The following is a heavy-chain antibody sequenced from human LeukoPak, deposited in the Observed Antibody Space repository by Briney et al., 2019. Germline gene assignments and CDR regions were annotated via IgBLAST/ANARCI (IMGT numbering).Heavy chain of an antibody. V-gene: IGHV1-8*01. J-gene: IGHJ3*02. CDR3: ATDLIAVAGHDAFDI. D-gene: IGHD6-19*01. CDR1: GYTFISFD. Sequence: ASVKVSCKASGYTFISFDTNWVRQATGQGLEWMGWMNPNSGNTGYAQKFQGRVTMTRNTSISTAYMELSSLRSEDTAVYYCATDLIAVAGHDAFDIWGQGTTVTVSS. CDR2: MNPNSGNT.